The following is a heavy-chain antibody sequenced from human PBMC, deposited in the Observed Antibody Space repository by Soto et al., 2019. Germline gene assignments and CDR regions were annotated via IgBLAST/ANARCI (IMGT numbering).Heavy chain of an antibody. D-gene: IGHD1-1*01. CDR2: VYHTGNA. CDR1: GGSITTRGYS. CDR3: ARTTFYYYGLDV. V-gene: IGHV4-30-2*01. J-gene: IGHJ6*02. Sequence: PSETLSLTWTVSGGSITTRGYSWSWNRQPPGKALELIVYVYHTGNAYPKPSLKSRVTIALDRSKDRFSLKMTSVTAADTALSYCARTTFYYYGLDVSGQRTTVTVSS.